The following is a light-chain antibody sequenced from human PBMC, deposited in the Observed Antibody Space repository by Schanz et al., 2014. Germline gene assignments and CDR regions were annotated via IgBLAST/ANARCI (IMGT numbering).Light chain of an antibody. CDR2: DVS. Sequence: QSSLTQPASVSGSPGQSITLSCTGTRSDVGGYNYVSWYQQHPGKAPKLMIYDVSNRPSGVSNRFSGSKSGNTASLTISGLQAEDEADYYCSSYTGSTSFWVFGGGTKLTVL. J-gene: IGLJ3*02. CDR1: RSDVGGYNY. CDR3: SSYTGSTSFWV. V-gene: IGLV2-14*03.